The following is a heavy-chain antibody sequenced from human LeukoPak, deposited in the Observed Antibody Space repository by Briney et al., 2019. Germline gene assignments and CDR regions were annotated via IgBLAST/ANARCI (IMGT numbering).Heavy chain of an antibody. CDR3: SLEGSSWYRYFQH. Sequence: GGSLGLSCAASGFIFSTYWMNWVRQAPGKGLEWVANIKQDGSEKYYVDSVKGRFTISRDNAKNSLYLQMSSLRAEDTAVYYSSLEGSSWYRYFQHWGQGTLVTVSS. D-gene: IGHD6-13*01. V-gene: IGHV3-7*05. CDR2: IKQDGSEK. CDR1: GFIFSTYW. J-gene: IGHJ1*01.